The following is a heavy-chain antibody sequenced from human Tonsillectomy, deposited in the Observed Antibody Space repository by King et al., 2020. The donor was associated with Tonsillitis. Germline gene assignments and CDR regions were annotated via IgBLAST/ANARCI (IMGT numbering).Heavy chain of an antibody. CDR2: INHSGST. Sequence: VQLQQWGAGLLKPSETLSLTCAVYGGSFSGYYWSWIRQPPGKGLEWIGEINHSGSTNYNPSLKSRVTVSVDTSKNQFSLKLSSVTAADTAVYYCARERGTMVRGVLDWGQGTLVTVSS. J-gene: IGHJ4*02. D-gene: IGHD3-10*01. CDR1: GGSFSGYY. CDR3: ARERGTMVRGVLD. V-gene: IGHV4-34*01.